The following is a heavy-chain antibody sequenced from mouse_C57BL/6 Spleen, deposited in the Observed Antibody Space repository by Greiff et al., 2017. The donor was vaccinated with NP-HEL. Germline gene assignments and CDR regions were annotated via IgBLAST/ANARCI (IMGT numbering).Heavy chain of an antibody. CDR1: GYTFTSYG. CDR3: ARYYYDYLYYYAMDY. V-gene: IGHV1-81*01. D-gene: IGHD2-4*01. CDR2: IYPRSGNT. J-gene: IGHJ4*01. Sequence: VQGVESGAELARPGASVKLSCKASGYTFTSYGISWVKQRTGQGLEWIGEIYPRSGNTYYNEKFKGKATLTADKSSSTAYMELRSLTSEDSAVYFCARYYYDYLYYYAMDYWGQGTSVTVSS.